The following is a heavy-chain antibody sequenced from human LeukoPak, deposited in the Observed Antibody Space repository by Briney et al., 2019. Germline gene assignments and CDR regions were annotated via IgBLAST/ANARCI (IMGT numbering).Heavy chain of an antibody. Sequence: SETLSLTCTVSGGSISRSRYYWGWIRQPPGKGLEWIGSIYYSGSTYYNPSLKSRVTISVDTSKNQFSLKLNSVTAADTAVYYCARSTADYDILTGYSIKRGYYFDYWGQGTLVTVSS. CDR1: GGSISRSRYY. V-gene: IGHV4-39*01. D-gene: IGHD3-9*01. J-gene: IGHJ4*02. CDR3: ARSTADYDILTGYSIKRGYYFDY. CDR2: IYYSGST.